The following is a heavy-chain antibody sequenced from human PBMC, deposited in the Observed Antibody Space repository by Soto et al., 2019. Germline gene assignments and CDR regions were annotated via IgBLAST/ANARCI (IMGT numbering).Heavy chain of an antibody. CDR2: ISGSGGRT. CDR1: GFTFSSYA. CDR3: AKWSYDIWPALAQTDYYYYMDV. V-gene: IGHV3-23*01. J-gene: IGHJ6*03. Sequence: GGSLRLSCAASGFTFSSYAMSWVRQAPGKGLEWVSAISGSGGRTYYADSVKGRFTISRDNSKNTLYLQMNSLRAEDTAVYYCAKWSYDIWPALAQTDYYYYMDVWGKGTTVTVSS. D-gene: IGHD3-9*01.